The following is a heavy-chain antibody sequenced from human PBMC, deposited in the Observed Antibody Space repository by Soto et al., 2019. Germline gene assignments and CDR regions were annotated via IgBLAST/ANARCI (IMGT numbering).Heavy chain of an antibody. CDR1: GGTFSSYA. D-gene: IGHD5-18*01. J-gene: IGHJ4*02. CDR2: IIPIFGTA. Sequence: SVKVSCKASGGTFSSYAISWVRQAPGQGLEWMGGIIPIFGTANYAQKFQGRVTITADESTSTAYMELSSLRPEDTAVYYCARDGYSSTNFDYWGQGTLVTVSS. CDR3: ARDGYSSTNFDY. V-gene: IGHV1-69*13.